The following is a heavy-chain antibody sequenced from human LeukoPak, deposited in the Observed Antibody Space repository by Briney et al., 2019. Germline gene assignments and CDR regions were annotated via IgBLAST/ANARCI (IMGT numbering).Heavy chain of an antibody. CDR3: ARGRRGNLDY. J-gene: IGHJ4*02. V-gene: IGHV4-34*01. CDR2: INHSGST. Sequence: PSETLSLTCAVYGGSFSGYYWSWIRQPPGKGLEWIGEINHSGSTNYNPSLKSRVTISVDTSKNQFSLKLSSVTAADTAVYYCARGRRGNLDYWGQGTLVTVSS. D-gene: IGHD4-23*01. CDR1: GGSFSGYY.